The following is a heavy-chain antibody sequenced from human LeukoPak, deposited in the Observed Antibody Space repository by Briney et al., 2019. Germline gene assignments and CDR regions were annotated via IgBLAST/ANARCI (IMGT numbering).Heavy chain of an antibody. J-gene: IGHJ5*02. D-gene: IGHD2/OR15-2a*01. CDR2: IYTSGST. CDR1: GVSISSYY. V-gene: IGHV4-4*07. CDR3: ARSSSGRCLQRFLCWFDP. Sequence: PSETLSLTCTVSGVSISSYYWSWIRQPAGKGLEWVGRIYTSGSTNYNPSLKSRVTMSVDTSKNQFSLELSSVTAAVTAVYYCARSSSGRCLQRFLCWFDPWGQGTLVTVSS.